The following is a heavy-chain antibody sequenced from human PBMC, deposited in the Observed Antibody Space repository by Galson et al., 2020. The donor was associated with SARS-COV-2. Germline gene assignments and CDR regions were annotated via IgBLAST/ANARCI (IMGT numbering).Heavy chain of an antibody. CDR2: ISGSGGST. V-gene: IGHV3-23*01. J-gene: IGHJ4*02. CDR3: AKDDSSGYHNYFDY. CDR1: GFTFSSYA. Sequence: GGSLRRSCAASGFTFSSYAMSWVRQAPGKGLEWVSAISGSGGSTCYADPVKGRFTISRDNSKNTLYLQMNSLRAEDTAVYYCAKDDSSGYHNYFDYWGQGTLVTVSS. D-gene: IGHD3-22*01.